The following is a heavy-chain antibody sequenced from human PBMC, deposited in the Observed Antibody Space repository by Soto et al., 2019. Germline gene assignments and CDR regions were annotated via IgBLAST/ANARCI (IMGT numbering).Heavy chain of an antibody. D-gene: IGHD1-26*01. J-gene: IGHJ5*02. V-gene: IGHV4-39*01. CDR2: IYYSGST. Sequence: QLQLQESGPGLVKPSETLSLTCTVSGGSISSSNYYWGWIRQPPGKGMEWIGSIYYSGSTYYNPSLKSRVTISVDTSKNQFSLKLSSVTAAETAVYYCATQEVGGSYVYTFDPWGQGTLVTVSS. CDR1: GGSISSSNYY. CDR3: ATQEVGGSYVYTFDP.